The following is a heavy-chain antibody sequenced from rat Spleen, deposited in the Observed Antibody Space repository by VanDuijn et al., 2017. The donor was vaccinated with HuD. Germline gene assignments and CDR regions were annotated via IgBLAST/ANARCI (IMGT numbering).Heavy chain of an antibody. Sequence: QVHLKESGPGLVQSSQTLSLTCTVSGFSLTSNGVSWVRQPPGEGLEWIAAISSGGNTYYNSALKSRLSISRDTSKSQVFLKMNSLQTEDTATYYCARDLPGFDYWGQGVMVTVSS. CDR3: ARDLPGFDY. J-gene: IGHJ2*01. D-gene: IGHD1-4*01. V-gene: IGHV2S12*01. CDR2: ISSGGNT. CDR1: GFSLTSNG.